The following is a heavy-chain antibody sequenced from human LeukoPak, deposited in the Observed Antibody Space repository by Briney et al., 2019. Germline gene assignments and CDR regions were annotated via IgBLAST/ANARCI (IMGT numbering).Heavy chain of an antibody. CDR3: AKDLQRADGGNYPTFECYFDY. CDR1: GFTFSSYA. D-gene: IGHD4-23*01. CDR2: ISGSGGST. J-gene: IGHJ4*02. V-gene: IGHV3-23*01. Sequence: QPGGSLRLSCAASGFTFSSYAMSWVRQAPGKGLEWVSAISGSGGSTYYADSVKGRFTISRDNSMNTLYLQMNTLRAEDTAVYYCAKDLQRADGGNYPTFECYFDYWGQGTLVTVSS.